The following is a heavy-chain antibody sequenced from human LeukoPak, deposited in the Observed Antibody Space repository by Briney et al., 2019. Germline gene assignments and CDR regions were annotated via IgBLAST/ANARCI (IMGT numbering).Heavy chain of an antibody. J-gene: IGHJ3*02. Sequence: KPSETLSLTCTVSGGSIRSYYWSWIRQPAGKGLEWIGRIYTSGSTNYNPSLKSRVTMSVDTSKNQFSLKLSSVTAADTAVYYCARDLRIFGVVIPPGAAFDIWGQGTMVSVSS. CDR3: ARDLRIFGVVIPPGAAFDI. D-gene: IGHD3-3*01. CDR1: GGSIRSYY. CDR2: IYTSGST. V-gene: IGHV4-4*07.